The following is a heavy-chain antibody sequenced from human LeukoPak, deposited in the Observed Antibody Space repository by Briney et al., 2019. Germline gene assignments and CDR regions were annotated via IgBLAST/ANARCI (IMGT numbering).Heavy chain of an antibody. CDR3: ARGEIVVVVAATSIMSWFDP. D-gene: IGHD2-15*01. V-gene: IGHV4-34*01. J-gene: IGHJ5*02. Sequence: SETLSLTCAVYGGSFSGYYWSWIRQPPGKGLERIGEINHSGSTNYNPSLKSRVTISVDTSKNQFSLKLSSVTAADTAVYYCARGEIVVVVAATSIMSWFDPWGQGTLVTVSS. CDR2: INHSGST. CDR1: GGSFSGYY.